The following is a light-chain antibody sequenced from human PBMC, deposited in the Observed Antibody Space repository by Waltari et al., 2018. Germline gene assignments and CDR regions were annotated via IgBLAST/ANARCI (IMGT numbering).Light chain of an antibody. CDR2: DAS. V-gene: IGKV3-20*01. J-gene: IGKJ1*01. CDR1: QSVGRT. CDR3: QKYGTRPAT. Sequence: EIVLTQSPGSLSLSPGDRATLSCRASQSVGRTLAWYQQRPGQAPRLLIYDASSRATGIPDRFGGSGSGTDFSLTISRLEPEDFAVYYCQKYGTRPATFGQGTKVEVK.